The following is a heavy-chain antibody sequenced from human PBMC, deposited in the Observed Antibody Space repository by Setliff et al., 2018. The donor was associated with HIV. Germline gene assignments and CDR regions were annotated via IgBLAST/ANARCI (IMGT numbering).Heavy chain of an antibody. J-gene: IGHJ4*02. CDR3: ARDFPNILTGYLGYFDY. D-gene: IGHD3-9*01. CDR2: ISAYNGNT. CDR1: GYTFTSYG. V-gene: IGHV1-18*01. Sequence: ASVKVSCKASGYTFTSYGISWVRQAPGQGLEWMGWISAYNGNTNYAQKLQGRVTMTTDTSTSTAYMELRSLRSDDTAVYYCARDFPNILTGYLGYFDYWGQGTLVTV.